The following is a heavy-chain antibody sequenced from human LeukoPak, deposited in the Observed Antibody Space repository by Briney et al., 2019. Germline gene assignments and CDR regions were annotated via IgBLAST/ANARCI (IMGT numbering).Heavy chain of an antibody. CDR2: INVGNGNT. D-gene: IGHD1-20*01. V-gene: IGHV1-3*03. J-gene: IGHJ4*02. CDR1: GYTFTSYA. Sequence: GASVKVSFKASGYTFTSYAMHWVRQAPGQRLEWMGWINVGNGNTKYSQEFQGRVTISRDTSASTAYMELSSLRYEDTALYYCARDEGIPGTTWGANFHYWGQGTLVTVSS. CDR3: ARDEGIPGTTWGANFHY.